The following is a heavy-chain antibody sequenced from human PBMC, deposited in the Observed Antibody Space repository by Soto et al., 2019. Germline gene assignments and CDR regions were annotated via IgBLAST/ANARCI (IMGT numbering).Heavy chain of an antibody. J-gene: IGHJ6*02. CDR3: ARPSGATIYFYGMDV. CDR2: ISYDGRNK. D-gene: IGHD1-26*01. V-gene: IGHV3-30*04. Sequence: QVQLVESGGGVVQPGRSLRLSCAASGFTFSRFAVHWVRQAPGKGLEWMAVISYDGRNKNYADSVKGRFTVSRDNSKNTLFLQMNGLRGEDSAVYYCARPSGATIYFYGMDVWGQGTTVTVSS. CDR1: GFTFSRFA.